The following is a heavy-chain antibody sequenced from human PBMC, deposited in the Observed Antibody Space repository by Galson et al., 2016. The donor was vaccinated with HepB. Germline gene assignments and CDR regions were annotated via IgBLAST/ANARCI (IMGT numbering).Heavy chain of an antibody. V-gene: IGHV3-33*01. Sequence: SLRLSCAASGFTFSRYGMHWVRQAPGKGLEWMAVIWYDGSNKEYADSVRGPFTISRDNSKNTLYLQMNSLRAEDTAVYYCARGDYFGSGTPNDSWGQGTRVTVSS. CDR3: ARGDYFGSGTPNDS. CDR2: IWYDGSNK. D-gene: IGHD3-10*01. CDR1: GFTFSRYG. J-gene: IGHJ4*02.